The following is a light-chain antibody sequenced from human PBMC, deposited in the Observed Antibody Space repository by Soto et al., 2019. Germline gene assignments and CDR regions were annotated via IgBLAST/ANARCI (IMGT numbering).Light chain of an antibody. J-gene: IGKJ4*01. Sequence: EIVMTQSPATLSVSPGGRATLSCRASQSISDTLAWYQQKPGQAPRLLIYDAATRATGIPDRFSGSGSGTDFSLTISRLEPEDLAVYFCQQYGSSPLTFGGGTKVDI. CDR2: DAA. CDR1: QSISDT. V-gene: IGKV3-20*01. CDR3: QQYGSSPLT.